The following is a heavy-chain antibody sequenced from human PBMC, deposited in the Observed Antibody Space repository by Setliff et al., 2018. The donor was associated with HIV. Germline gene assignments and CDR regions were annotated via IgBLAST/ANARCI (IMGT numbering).Heavy chain of an antibody. D-gene: IGHD5-12*01. CDR1: GDSISSNNYY. CDR2: IYYSGST. V-gene: IGHV4-61*01. CDR3: ARDRLDGYNSGFDY. Sequence: NPSETLSLTCTVSGDSISSNNYYWSWIRQPPGKGLEWIGYIYYSGSTTYNPSLKSRVTISVDTSKNQFSLKLSSVTAADTAVYYCARDRLDGYNSGFDYWGQGTLVTVSS. J-gene: IGHJ4*02.